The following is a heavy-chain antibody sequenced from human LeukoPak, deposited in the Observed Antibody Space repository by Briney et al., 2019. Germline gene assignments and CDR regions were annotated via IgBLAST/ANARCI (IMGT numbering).Heavy chain of an antibody. CDR1: GYTLTELS. V-gene: IGHV1-69*13. Sequence: GASVKDSCKVSGYTLTELSMHWVRQAPGQGLEWMGGIIPIFGTANYAQKFQGRVTITADESTSTAYMELSSLRSEDTAVYYCAREIAAAGTGRDYWGQGTLVTVSS. CDR2: IIPIFGTA. CDR3: AREIAAAGTGRDY. D-gene: IGHD6-13*01. J-gene: IGHJ4*02.